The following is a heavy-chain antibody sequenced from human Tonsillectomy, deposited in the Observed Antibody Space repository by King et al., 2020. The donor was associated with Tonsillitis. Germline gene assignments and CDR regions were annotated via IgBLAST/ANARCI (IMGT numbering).Heavy chain of an antibody. CDR3: ARDRYVTDILTGYSH. Sequence: QLVQSGGGVVQPGRSLRLSCAASGFTFSSYGMHWVRQAPGKGLEWVAVIWYDGSNKYYADSVKGRFTISRDNSKNTLYLQMNSLSAEDTAVYYCARDRYVTDILTGYSHWGQGTLVTVSS. D-gene: IGHD3-9*01. V-gene: IGHV3-33*08. CDR2: IWYDGSNK. CDR1: GFTFSSYG. J-gene: IGHJ4*02.